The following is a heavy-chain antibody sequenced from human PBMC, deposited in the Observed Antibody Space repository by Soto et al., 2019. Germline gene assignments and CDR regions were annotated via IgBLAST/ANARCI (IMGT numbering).Heavy chain of an antibody. CDR2: INPSGGST. V-gene: IGHV1-46*01. J-gene: IGHJ6*02. CDR3: ARDRGNLWGYYYYGMDV. Sequence: ASVKVSCKASGYTFTSYYMHWLRQAPGQGLEWMGIINPSGGSTSYAQKFQGRVTMTRDTSTSTVYMELSSLRSEDTAVYYCARDRGNLWGYYYYGMDVWGQGTTVTVSS. D-gene: IGHD2-15*01. CDR1: GYTFTSYY.